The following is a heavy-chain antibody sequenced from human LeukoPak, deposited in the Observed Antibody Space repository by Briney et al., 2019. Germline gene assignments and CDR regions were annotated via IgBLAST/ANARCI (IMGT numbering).Heavy chain of an antibody. Sequence: PSETLSLTCTVSGGSISSYYWSWIRQPPGKGLEWIGYIYYSGSTNYNPSLTSRVTISVDTSKNQFSLKLSSVTAADTAVYYCARCPTYYYDSSGYYYLNYYYYYMDVWGKGTTVTVSS. CDR3: ARCPTYYYDSSGYYYLNYYYYYMDV. CDR2: IYYSGST. D-gene: IGHD3-22*01. V-gene: IGHV4-59*01. J-gene: IGHJ6*03. CDR1: GGSISSYY.